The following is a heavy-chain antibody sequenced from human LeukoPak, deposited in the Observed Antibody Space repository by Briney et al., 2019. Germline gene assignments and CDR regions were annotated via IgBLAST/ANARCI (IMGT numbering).Heavy chain of an antibody. CDR2: ISWNSGSI. D-gene: IGHD3-10*01. V-gene: IGHV3-9*01. J-gene: IGHJ4*02. Sequence: PGGSLRLSCAASGFTFDDYAMHWVRQAPGKGLEWVSGISWNSGSIGYADSVKGRFTISRDNAKNSLYLQMNSLRAEDTAVYYCAREMYYYGSGTSVFDYWGQGTLVTVSS. CDR3: AREMYYYGSGTSVFDY. CDR1: GFTFDDYA.